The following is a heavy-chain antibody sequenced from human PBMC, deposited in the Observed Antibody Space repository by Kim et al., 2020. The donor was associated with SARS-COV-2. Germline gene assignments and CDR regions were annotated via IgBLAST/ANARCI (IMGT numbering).Heavy chain of an antibody. Sequence: SETLSLTCTVSGGSISSYYWSWIRQPPGKGLEWIEYIYYSGSTNYNPPLKSRVTISVDTSKNQFSLKLSSVTAADTALYYCARDHREWLQYTANWYFDL. CDR2: IYYSGST. CDR1: GGSISSYY. CDR3: ARDHREWLQYTANWYFDL. D-gene: IGHD3-3*01. V-gene: IGHV4-59*01. J-gene: IGHJ2*01.